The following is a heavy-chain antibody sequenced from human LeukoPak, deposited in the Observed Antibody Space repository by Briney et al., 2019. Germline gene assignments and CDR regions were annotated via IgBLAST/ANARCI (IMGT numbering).Heavy chain of an antibody. CDR3: ARSWGVGATMYYFDY. V-gene: IGHV1-3*03. Sequence: GASVKVSCKASGYTFTSYAMHWVRQAPGQRLECMGWINAGNGNTKYSQEFQGRVTITRDTSASTAYMELSSLRSEDMAVYYCARSWGVGATMYYFDYWGQGTLVTVSS. J-gene: IGHJ4*02. CDR2: INAGNGNT. CDR1: GYTFTSYA. D-gene: IGHD1-26*01.